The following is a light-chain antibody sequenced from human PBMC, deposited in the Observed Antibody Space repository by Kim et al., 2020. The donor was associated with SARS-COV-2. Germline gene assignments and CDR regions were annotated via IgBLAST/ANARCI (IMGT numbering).Light chain of an antibody. CDR1: SSDVGGYNY. CDR2: DVS. V-gene: IGLV2-11*01. J-gene: IGLJ2*01. Sequence: GQSVTISCTGTSSDVGGYNYVSWYQQHPGKAPKLLIFDVSKWPSGVRDRFSASKSGNTASLTISGLQAEDEADYYCCSYAGSYSWVFGGGTQLTVL. CDR3: CSYAGSYSWV.